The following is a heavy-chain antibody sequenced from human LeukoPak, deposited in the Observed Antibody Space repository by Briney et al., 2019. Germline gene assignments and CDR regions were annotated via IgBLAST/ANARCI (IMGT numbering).Heavy chain of an antibody. D-gene: IGHD3-22*01. Sequence: GGSLRLSCAASGFTVSSNYMNWVRQAPGKGLEWVSVIYSGGSTCYADSVKGRFTITRDNSKNTLYLQMNSLRAEDTAVYYCARGSYSEYYFDYWGQGTLVTVSS. CDR2: IYSGGST. CDR1: GFTVSSNY. CDR3: ARGSYSEYYFDY. V-gene: IGHV3-66*01. J-gene: IGHJ4*02.